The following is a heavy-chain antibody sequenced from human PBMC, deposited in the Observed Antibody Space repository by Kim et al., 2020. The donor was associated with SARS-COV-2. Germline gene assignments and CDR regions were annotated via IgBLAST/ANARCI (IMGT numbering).Heavy chain of an antibody. CDR1: GFTFSSYA. Sequence: GGSLRLSCAASGFTFSSYAMHWVRQAPGKGLEWVAVISYDGSNKYYADSVKGRFTISRDNSKNTLYLQMNSLRAEDTAVYYCASGPRGLRSCLDYWGQGTLVTVSS. V-gene: IGHV3-30*04. CDR3: ASGPRGLRSCLDY. J-gene: IGHJ4*02. D-gene: IGHD5-12*01. CDR2: ISYDGSNK.